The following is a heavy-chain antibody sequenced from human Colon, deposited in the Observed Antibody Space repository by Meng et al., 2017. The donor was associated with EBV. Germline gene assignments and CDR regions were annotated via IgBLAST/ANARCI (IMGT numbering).Heavy chain of an antibody. Sequence: GPGLVKPPQTLSLTCTVSGGSISSGDYYWSWIRQPPGKGLEWIGYIYYSGSTYYNPSLKSRVTISVDTSKNQFSLKLSSVTAADTAVYYCARDRGGLGAFDYWGQGTLVTVSS. CDR3: ARDRGGLGAFDY. J-gene: IGHJ4*02. D-gene: IGHD5-12*01. CDR2: IYYSGST. CDR1: GGSISSGDYY. V-gene: IGHV4-30-4*01.